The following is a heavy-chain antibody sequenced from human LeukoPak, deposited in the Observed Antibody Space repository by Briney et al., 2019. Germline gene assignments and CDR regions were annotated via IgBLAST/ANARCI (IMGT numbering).Heavy chain of an antibody. V-gene: IGHV3-74*01. CDR3: ARDRQDSSGYYLYYYYYYMDV. CDR2: INSDGSRT. J-gene: IGHJ6*03. D-gene: IGHD3-22*01. Sequence: GGSLRLSCAASGFTFSSYWMHWVRQAPGKGLVWVSRINSDGSRTSYTDSVKGRFTISRDNAKNTLYLQMNSLRAEDTAVYYCARDRQDSSGYYLYYYYYYMDVWGKGTTVTVSS. CDR1: GFTFSSYW.